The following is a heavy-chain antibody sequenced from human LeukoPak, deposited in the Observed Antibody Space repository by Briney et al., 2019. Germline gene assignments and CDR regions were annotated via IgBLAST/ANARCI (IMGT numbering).Heavy chain of an antibody. V-gene: IGHV3-48*03. CDR1: GFTFSSYE. CDR3: ALMVVVVAADNDAFDI. Sequence: GGSLRLSCAASGFTFSSYEMNWVRQAPGKGLEWVSYISSSGSTIYYADSVKGRFTISRDNAKNSPYLQMNSLRAEDTAVYYCALMVVVVAADNDAFDIWGQGTMVTVSS. J-gene: IGHJ3*02. D-gene: IGHD2-15*01. CDR2: ISSSGSTI.